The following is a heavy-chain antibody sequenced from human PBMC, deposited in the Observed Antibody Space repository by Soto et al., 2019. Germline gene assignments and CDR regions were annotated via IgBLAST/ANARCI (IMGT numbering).Heavy chain of an antibody. V-gene: IGHV4-61*08. CDR2: IYYSGNT. J-gene: IGHJ5*01. CDR3: PRIHVPTSMTYWFDP. D-gene: IGHD5-18*01. Sequence: PSETLSLTCTVSGDSVTSGDYYWSWIRQPPGKGLEWIGYIYYSGNTNYSPSLKSRVAISLDTSHNQFSLKLSSVTAADTAVYFCPRIHVPTSMTYWFDPWGQGTLVTVSS. CDR1: GDSVTSGDYY.